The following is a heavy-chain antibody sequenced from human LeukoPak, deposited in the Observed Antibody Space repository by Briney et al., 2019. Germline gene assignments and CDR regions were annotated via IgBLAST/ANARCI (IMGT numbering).Heavy chain of an antibody. CDR3: ATDRGWRTSGYYLYYFEY. J-gene: IGHJ4*02. Sequence: GGSLRLSCAASGFIFTNYFMSWVRQAPGKGLEGLASIKHDGSEKYYVDSVRGRFTISRDNTKNSLYLQMSSLRAEDTAVYYCATDRGWRTSGYYLYYFEYWGQGTLVTFSS. CDR1: GFIFTNYF. D-gene: IGHD3-3*01. V-gene: IGHV3-7*01. CDR2: IKHDGSEK.